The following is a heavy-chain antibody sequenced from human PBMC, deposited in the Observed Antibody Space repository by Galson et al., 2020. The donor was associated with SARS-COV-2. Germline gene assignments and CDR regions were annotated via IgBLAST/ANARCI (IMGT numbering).Heavy chain of an antibody. D-gene: IGHD6-13*01. J-gene: IGHJ6*02. Sequence: QLGESLKISCAASGFTFSSYWMSWVRQAPGKGLEWVANIKQDGSEKYYVDSVKGRFTISRDNAKNSLYLQMNSLRAEDTAVYYCARVAAGTGRSPLYYYYGMDVWGQGTTVTVSS. V-gene: IGHV3-7*01. CDR3: ARVAAGTGRSPLYYYYGMDV. CDR1: GFTFSSYW. CDR2: IKQDGSEK.